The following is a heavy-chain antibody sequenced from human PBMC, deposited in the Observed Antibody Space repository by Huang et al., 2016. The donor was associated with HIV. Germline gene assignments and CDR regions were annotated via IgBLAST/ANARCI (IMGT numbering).Heavy chain of an antibody. Sequence: QVLLVQSGAEVRKPGSSVKVYCTAFGGTFSSYAISGVRQAPGQGLEWRGGILPILGTANYTQKSQGRVTSTVDESTNTGYMELTRLTSEDTAVYYCARTAYSYGFRQGYNWFDPWGQGTPVTVSS. CDR1: GGTFSSYA. J-gene: IGHJ5*02. CDR3: ARTAYSYGFRQGYNWFDP. D-gene: IGHD5-18*01. V-gene: IGHV1-69*13. CDR2: ILPILGTA.